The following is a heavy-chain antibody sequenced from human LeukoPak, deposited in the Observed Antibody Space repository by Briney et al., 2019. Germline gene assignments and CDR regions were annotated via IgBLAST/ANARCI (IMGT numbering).Heavy chain of an antibody. CDR3: ARATARGAFDS. J-gene: IGHJ4*02. Sequence: ASVKVSCKAPGGTFSSYAISWVRQAPGQGLEWMGGIIPILGTANYPQKFQGRVTITADESTSTAYMELSSLRSEDTAVYYCARATARGAFDSWGQGTLVTVSS. D-gene: IGHD1-26*01. V-gene: IGHV1-69*13. CDR1: GGTFSSYA. CDR2: IIPILGTA.